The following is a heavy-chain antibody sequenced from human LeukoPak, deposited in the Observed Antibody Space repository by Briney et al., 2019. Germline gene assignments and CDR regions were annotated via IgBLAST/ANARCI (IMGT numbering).Heavy chain of an antibody. Sequence: ASVKVSCKVSGHTLTELSMHWVRQTPGKGLEWMGGFDPEGGETIYAQKFQGRVTMTEDTSTDTAYMELSSLRSEDTAVYYCATSIRQQLVLGYWGQGTLVTVSS. CDR3: ATSIRQQLVLGY. CDR1: GHTLTELS. V-gene: IGHV1-24*01. D-gene: IGHD6-13*01. J-gene: IGHJ4*02. CDR2: FDPEGGET.